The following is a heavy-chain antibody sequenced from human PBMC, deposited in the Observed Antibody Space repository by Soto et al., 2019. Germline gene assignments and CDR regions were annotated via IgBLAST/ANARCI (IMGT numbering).Heavy chain of an antibody. CDR2: IYTSGST. J-gene: IGHJ6*02. V-gene: IGHV4-4*07. CDR1: YCSSSGYY. D-gene: IGHD3-3*01. Sequence: SEILSLTCTVAYCSSSGYYLSWIRQPAVKGLEWIVRIYTSGSTNYNPSLKSRITMSVDTSKNQFSLKLSSVTAADTAVYYCASGPHFEWFSVDVRGHGTTVTVSS. CDR3: ASGPHFEWFSVDV.